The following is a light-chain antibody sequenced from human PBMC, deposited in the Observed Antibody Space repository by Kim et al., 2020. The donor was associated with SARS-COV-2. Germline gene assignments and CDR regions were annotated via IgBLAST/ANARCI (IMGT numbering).Light chain of an antibody. CDR1: SSDVGGYNY. Sequence: LSQPASVSGSPGQSITISCTGTSSDVGGYNYVSWYQQHPGKAPKLMIYDVSKRPSGVSNRFSGSKSGNTASLTISGLQAEDEADYYCSSYTSSSTGVF. CDR3: SSYTSSSTGV. J-gene: IGLJ2*01. CDR2: DVS. V-gene: IGLV2-14*01.